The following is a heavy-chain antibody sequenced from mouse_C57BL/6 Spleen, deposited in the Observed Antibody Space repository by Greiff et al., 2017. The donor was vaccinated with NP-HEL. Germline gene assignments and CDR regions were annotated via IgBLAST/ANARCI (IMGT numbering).Heavy chain of an antibody. CDR1: GFNIKDYY. V-gene: IGHV14-1*01. CDR3: TQNCHGSSYRNFDC. D-gene: IGHD1-1*01. CDR2: IDPEDGDT. J-gene: IGHJ2*01. Sequence: VQLQQSGAELVRPGASVKLSCTASGFNIKDYYMHWVKQRPEQGLEWIGRIDPEDGDTEYAPKFQGKATMTADTSSNTAYLQLSSLTSEDTAVYYGTQNCHGSSYRNFDCWGQGTTLTVSS.